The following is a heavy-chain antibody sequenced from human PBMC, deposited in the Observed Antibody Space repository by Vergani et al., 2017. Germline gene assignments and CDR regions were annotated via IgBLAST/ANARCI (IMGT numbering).Heavy chain of an antibody. J-gene: IGHJ1*01. CDR2: ISKDGTHD. V-gene: IGHV3-30*03. Sequence: QVSLVESGGGVVQPGRSLTLTCSASGFGFKNFAMHWVRQAPGKGLEWVATISKDGTHDYYEPSVRGRFAVSRDNFKNTVYLQMDRLTTDDTAVYFYAGDGTDICVSSSGYSNLLYYWGQGILVTVSS. CDR1: GFGFKNFA. D-gene: IGHD3-22*01. CDR3: AGDGTDICVSSSGYSNLLYY.